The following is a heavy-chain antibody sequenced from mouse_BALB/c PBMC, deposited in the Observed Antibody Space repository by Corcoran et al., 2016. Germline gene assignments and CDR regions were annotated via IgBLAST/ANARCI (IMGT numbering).Heavy chain of an antibody. CDR2: INTYTGEP. V-gene: IGHV9-1*02. CDR3: ARGYRYDFDY. CDR1: GYTFTNYG. D-gene: IGHD2-14*01. Sequence: QIPLVQSVPELKKPGETVKISCKASGYTFTNYGMNWVKQAPGKGLKWMGWINTYTGEPTYADDFKGRFAFSLETSASTAYLQINNLKNEDMATYFCARGYRYDFDYWGQGTTLTVSS. J-gene: IGHJ2*01.